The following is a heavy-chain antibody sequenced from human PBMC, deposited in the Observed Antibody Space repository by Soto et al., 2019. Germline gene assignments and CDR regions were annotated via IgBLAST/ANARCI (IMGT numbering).Heavy chain of an antibody. CDR3: AKEKWLDN. CDR2: LTSSGDST. D-gene: IGHD6-19*01. J-gene: IGHJ4*02. Sequence: EVQLLESGGGLVQPGGSLRLSCLASGFTFSKYDMSWVRQAPGTGLEWVSTLTSSGDSTYYADSVKGRFTISRDNSKNTLDVQMNSLSAEGTAVYFCAKEKWLDNWGQGTMVTVSS. CDR1: GFTFSKYD. V-gene: IGHV3-23*01.